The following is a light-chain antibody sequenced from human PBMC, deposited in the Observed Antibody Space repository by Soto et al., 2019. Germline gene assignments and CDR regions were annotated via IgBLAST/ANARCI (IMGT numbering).Light chain of an antibody. CDR3: SSYTSSITYV. V-gene: IGLV2-14*01. CDR1: SSDVGGYNY. J-gene: IGLJ1*01. Sequence: QSVLTQPDSVSGSPGQSITISCTGASSDVGGYNYVSWYQQRPDEAPKLMIYDVNNRPSGVSNRFSGSKSGNTASLTISGLQAEDEADYYCSSYTSSITYVFGTGTKVTVL. CDR2: DVN.